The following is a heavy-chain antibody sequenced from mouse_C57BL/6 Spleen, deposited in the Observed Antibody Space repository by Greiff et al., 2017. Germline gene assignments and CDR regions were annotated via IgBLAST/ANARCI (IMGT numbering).Heavy chain of an antibody. J-gene: IGHJ1*03. CDR2: IDPEDGET. CDR1: GFNIKDYY. V-gene: IGHV14-2*01. D-gene: IGHD2-10*01. Sequence: EVQLQQSGAELVKPGASVKLSCTASGFNIKDYYMHWVKQRTEQGLEWIGRIDPEDGETKYAPTFQGKAPIPADPSSNTAYLQLSSLTSEDTAVYYCARSYYGNYGYFDVWGTGTTVTVSS. CDR3: ARSYYGNYGYFDV.